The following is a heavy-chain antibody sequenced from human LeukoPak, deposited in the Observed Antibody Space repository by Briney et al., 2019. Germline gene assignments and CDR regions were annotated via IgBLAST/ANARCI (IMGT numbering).Heavy chain of an antibody. D-gene: IGHD3-16*02. CDR3: AKDRPYDYVWGSYRLIDY. CDR2: ISGSGGST. J-gene: IGHJ4*02. V-gene: IGHV3-23*01. Sequence: PGGSLRLSCAASGFTFSSYAMSWVRQAPGKGLEWVSAISGSGGSTYYADSVKGRFTISRDNSKNTLYLQMNSLRAEDTAVYYCAKDRPYDYVWGSYRLIDYWGQGTLVTVSS. CDR1: GFTFSSYA.